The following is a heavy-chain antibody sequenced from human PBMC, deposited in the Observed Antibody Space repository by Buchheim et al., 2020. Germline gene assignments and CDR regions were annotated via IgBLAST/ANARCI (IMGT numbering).Heavy chain of an antibody. CDR1: GFTFSSYA. CDR3: ARDARIAADDPNFDY. D-gene: IGHD6-13*01. Sequence: QVQLVESGGGVVQPGRSLRLSCAASGFTFSSYAMHWVRQAPGKGLEWVAVISYDGSNKYYADSVKGRFTISRDNSKNTLYLQMNSLRAEDTAVYYCARDARIAADDPNFDYWGQGTL. V-gene: IGHV3-30-3*01. J-gene: IGHJ4*02. CDR2: ISYDGSNK.